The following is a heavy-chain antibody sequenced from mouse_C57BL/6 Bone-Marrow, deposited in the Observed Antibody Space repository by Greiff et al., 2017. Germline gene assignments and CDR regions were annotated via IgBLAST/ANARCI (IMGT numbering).Heavy chain of an antibody. Sequence: QVQLQQPGAELVKPGASVKLSCKASGYTFTSYWMHWVKQRPGQGLEWIGMIHPNSGSTNYNEKFKSKATLTVDKSSSTAYMQLSSLTSADSAVYYCARSYGSSPYWYFDVWGTGTTVTVSS. CDR1: GYTFTSYW. V-gene: IGHV1-64*01. CDR3: ARSYGSSPYWYFDV. CDR2: IHPNSGST. J-gene: IGHJ1*03. D-gene: IGHD1-1*01.